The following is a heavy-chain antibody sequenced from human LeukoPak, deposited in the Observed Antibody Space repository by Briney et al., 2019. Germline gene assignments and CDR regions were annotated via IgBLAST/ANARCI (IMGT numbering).Heavy chain of an antibody. CDR1: GYSFTSYW. J-gene: IGHJ4*02. CDR3: ARSPKPHYDFWSGYHSPPSEYFDY. CDR2: IYPDDSDT. Sequence: GESLKISCKGSGYSFTSYWIGWVRQMPGKGLEWMGIIYPDDSDTRYSPSFQGQVTISADKSISTAYLQWSSLKASDTAMYYCARSPKPHYDFWSGYHSPPSEYFDYWGQGTLVTVSS. V-gene: IGHV5-51*01. D-gene: IGHD3-3*01.